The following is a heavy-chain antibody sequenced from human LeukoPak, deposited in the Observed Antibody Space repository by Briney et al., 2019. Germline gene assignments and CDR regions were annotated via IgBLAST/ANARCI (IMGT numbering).Heavy chain of an antibody. V-gene: IGHV3-30-3*01. D-gene: IGHD3-10*01. CDR1: GFTFSSYA. CDR2: ISYDGSNK. J-gene: IGHJ4*02. CDR3: AGDAWFGELWRSFFDY. Sequence: PGGSLRLSCAASGFTFSSYAMHWVRQAPGKGLEWVAVISYDGSNKYYADSVKGRFTISRDNSKNTLYLQMNSLRAEDTAVYYCAGDAWFGELWRSFFDYWGQGTLVTVSS.